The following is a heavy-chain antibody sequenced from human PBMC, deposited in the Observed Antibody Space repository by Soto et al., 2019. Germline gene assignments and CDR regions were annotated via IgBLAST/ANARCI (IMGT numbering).Heavy chain of an antibody. V-gene: IGHV1-69*13. CDR3: ARDKNLYYYYGMDV. CDR1: GGTLSSYA. Sequence: SVKVSCKASGGTLSSYAISWVRQAPGQGLEWMGGIIPIFGTANYAQKFQGRVTITADESTSTAYMELSSLRSEDTAVYYCARDKNLYYYYGMDVWGQGTTVTVSS. J-gene: IGHJ6*02. CDR2: IIPIFGTA. D-gene: IGHD1-7*01.